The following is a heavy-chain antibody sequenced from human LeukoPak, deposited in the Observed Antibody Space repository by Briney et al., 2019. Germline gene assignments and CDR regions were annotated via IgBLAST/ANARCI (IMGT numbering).Heavy chain of an antibody. CDR1: GFTFSTHA. D-gene: IGHD3-16*01. CDR3: AKHDYGNFKAYDI. Sequence: PGGSLRLSCTASGFTFSTHAMTWVRQAPGKGLKWVSSIGTRSDDTYYADSVKGRFTFSRDNSKNTLYLQMDSLRAEDTAVYYCAKHDYGNFKAYDIWGQGTTVTVSS. V-gene: IGHV3-23*01. CDR2: IGTRSDDT. J-gene: IGHJ3*02.